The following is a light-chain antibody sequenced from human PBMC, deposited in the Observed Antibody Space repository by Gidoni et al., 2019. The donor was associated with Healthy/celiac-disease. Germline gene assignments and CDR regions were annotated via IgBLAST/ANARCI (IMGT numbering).Light chain of an antibody. CDR2: GAS. J-gene: IGKJ1*01. Sequence: EIVLTQSPGTLSLSPGDRATLSCRASQSVSSSYLAWYQQKPGQAPRLLIYGASSRATGIPDRFSGSGSGTDFTLTISRLEPEDFAVYYCQQYGSGTFGQGTKVEIK. V-gene: IGKV3-20*01. CDR3: QQYGSGT. CDR1: QSVSSSY.